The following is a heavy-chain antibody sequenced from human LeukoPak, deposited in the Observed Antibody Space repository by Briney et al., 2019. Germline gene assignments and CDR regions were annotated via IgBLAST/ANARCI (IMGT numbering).Heavy chain of an antibody. V-gene: IGHV1-69*04. CDR3: ARETVVLHDAFDI. CDR2: IIPIHGIA. J-gene: IGHJ3*02. D-gene: IGHD4-23*01. CDR1: GGTFNTYA. Sequence: SVKVSCKASGGTFNTYAISWVRQAPGQGLEWMGRIIPIHGIANYAQKFQGRVTITADKSTSTAYMELSSLTSEDTAVYYCARETVVLHDAFDIWGQGTMVTVSS.